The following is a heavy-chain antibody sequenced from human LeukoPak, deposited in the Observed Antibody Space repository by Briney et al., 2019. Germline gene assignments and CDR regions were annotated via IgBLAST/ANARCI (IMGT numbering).Heavy chain of an antibody. D-gene: IGHD1-26*01. CDR2: IYYSGTT. J-gene: IGHJ4*03. CDR3: AREGIRGSYYTD. V-gene: IGHV4-59*01. CDR1: GGSINNYY. Sequence: SETLSLTCTVSGGSINNYYWSWIRQPPGKGLEWIGYIYYSGTTKYNPSLSSRVTISVDTSKNQFSLNLTSVTAADTAVYYCAREGIRGSYYTDWGQRSLVIVSS.